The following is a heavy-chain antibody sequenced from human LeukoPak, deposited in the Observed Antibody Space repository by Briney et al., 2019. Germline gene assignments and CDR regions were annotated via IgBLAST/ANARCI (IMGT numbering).Heavy chain of an antibody. Sequence: GGSLRLSCEASGSGFTFGNFGMRWVRQAPGKGLEWLSGISGSGPYTYYAHSVKGRFTISRDNSKNTLYIEMNSLRAEDTAVYYCAKDGSWGDYYFYFYMDVWGKGTTVTVSS. CDR1: GSGFTFGNFG. J-gene: IGHJ6*03. D-gene: IGHD3-16*01. CDR3: AKDGSWGDYYFYFYMDV. V-gene: IGHV3-23*01. CDR2: ISGSGPYT.